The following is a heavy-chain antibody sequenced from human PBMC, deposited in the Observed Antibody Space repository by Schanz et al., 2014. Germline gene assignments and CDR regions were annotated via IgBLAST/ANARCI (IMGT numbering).Heavy chain of an antibody. V-gene: IGHV1-46*01. Sequence: QVQLVQSGAEVKKPGASVKVSCKASGYTFISYFIHWVRQAPGQGLEWMGIINPTGGSTSYAQRFQGRVTVTSDTSTSTVYMELSSLRSEATAVYYCARAAYGGYTSTPLRYWGQGTLVTVSS. CDR3: ARAAYGGYTSTPLRY. CDR2: INPTGGST. CDR1: GYTFISYF. J-gene: IGHJ4*02. D-gene: IGHD5-12*01.